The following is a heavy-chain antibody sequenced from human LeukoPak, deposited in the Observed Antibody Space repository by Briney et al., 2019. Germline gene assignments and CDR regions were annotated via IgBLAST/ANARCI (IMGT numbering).Heavy chain of an antibody. CDR1: GYTFTGYY. D-gene: IGHD3-10*01. J-gene: IGHJ6*04. V-gene: IGHV1-2*06. CDR3: ARGSYYYGSGTTWDV. CDR2: INPNSGGT. Sequence: GASVKVSCKASGYTFTGYYMHWVRQAPGQGLEWMGRINPNSGGTNYAQKFQGRVTMTRDTSISTAYMELSRPRSDDTAVYYCARGSYYYGSGTTWDVWGKGTTVTVSS.